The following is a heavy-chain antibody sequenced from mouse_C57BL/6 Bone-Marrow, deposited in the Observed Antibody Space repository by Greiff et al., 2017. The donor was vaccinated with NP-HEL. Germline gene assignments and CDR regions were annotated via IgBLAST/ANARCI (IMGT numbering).Heavy chain of an antibody. CDR1: GYTFTSYW. Sequence: QVQLQQPGAELVKPGASVKLSCKASGYTFTSYWMHWVKQRPGQGLEWIGMIHPNSGSTNYNEKFKSKATLTVDKSSSTAYMQLSSLTSEDSAVYYCARERELYDGYCDYWGQGTTLTVSS. CDR2: IHPNSGST. D-gene: IGHD2-3*01. CDR3: ARERELYDGYCDY. J-gene: IGHJ2*01. V-gene: IGHV1-64*01.